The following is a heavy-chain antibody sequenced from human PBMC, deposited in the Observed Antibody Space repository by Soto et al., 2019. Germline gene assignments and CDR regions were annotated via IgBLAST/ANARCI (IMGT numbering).Heavy chain of an antibody. CDR3: VRDRGTTIRMHV. V-gene: IGHV4-31*03. CDR2: ILCSEKN. J-gene: IGHJ6*02. Sequence: QVQMQESGPGLVKPSQTLSLTCSVSGASITSGGSYWTWIRQHPGTGLEWIGNILCSEKNYYNPSPKSRVTTALYTSKNQCSLKVHSVTAADTAVYYCVRDRGTTIRMHVWGQGTTVTVSS. CDR1: GASITSGGSY. D-gene: IGHD3-10*01.